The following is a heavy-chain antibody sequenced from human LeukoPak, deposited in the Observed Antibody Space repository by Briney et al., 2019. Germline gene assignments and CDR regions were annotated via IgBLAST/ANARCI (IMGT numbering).Heavy chain of an antibody. J-gene: IGHJ4*02. CDR3: ARFYCSSTSCLFDY. CDR2: IYYSGST. D-gene: IGHD2-2*01. V-gene: IGHV4-30-4*01. Sequence: PSETLSLTCTVSGGSISSGDYYWGWVRQPPGTGLEWIGYIYYSGSTYYNPSLKSRVTISVDTSKNQFSLKLSSVTAADTAVYYCARFYCSSTSCLFDYWGQGTLVTVSS. CDR1: GGSISSGDYY.